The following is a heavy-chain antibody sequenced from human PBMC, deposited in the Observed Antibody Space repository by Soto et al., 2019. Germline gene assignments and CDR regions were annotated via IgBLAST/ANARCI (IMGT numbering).Heavy chain of an antibody. CDR1: GGFVSSGSYY. D-gene: IGHD1-1*01. V-gene: IGHV4-61*01. Sequence: SETLSLTCAVYGGFVSSGSYYWSWIRQPPGKGLEWIGEMSHSGGTHFNPSLKSRVTISVDTSKNQFSLKMSSVTAADTALYYCALVERGTATTVVDAFDIWGPGTMVIVSS. CDR3: ALVERGTATTVVDAFDI. CDR2: MSHSGGT. J-gene: IGHJ3*02.